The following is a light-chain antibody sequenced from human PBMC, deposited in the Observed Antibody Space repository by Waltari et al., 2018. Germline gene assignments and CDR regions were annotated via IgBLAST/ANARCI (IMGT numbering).Light chain of an antibody. CDR2: EVI. Sequence: QSALTQPASVSGTPGQSITITCTGPNSDVGNYNLVSWYQHHPGEAPKLMICEVIKRPSGVSNRFSGSKSGNTASLTISGLQAEDEADYYCCSYAGSGTYVFGTGTKVTVL. J-gene: IGLJ1*01. CDR1: NSDVGNYNL. CDR3: CSYAGSGTYV. V-gene: IGLV2-23*02.